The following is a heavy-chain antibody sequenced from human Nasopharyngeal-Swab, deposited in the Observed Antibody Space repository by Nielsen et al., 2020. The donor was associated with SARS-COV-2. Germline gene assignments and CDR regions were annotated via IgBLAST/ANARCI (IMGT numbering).Heavy chain of an antibody. D-gene: IGHD5-12*01. Sequence: SETLSLTCTVSGGSIGSSSYYWVWIRQPPGKGLEWIGSIYYSGSTYYNPSLKSRVTISVDTSKNQFSLKLSSVTAADTAVYYCARLSGYSGYDERAFDYWGQGTLVTVSS. CDR2: IYYSGST. J-gene: IGHJ4*02. CDR3: ARLSGYSGYDERAFDY. V-gene: IGHV4-39*01. CDR1: GGSIGSSSYY.